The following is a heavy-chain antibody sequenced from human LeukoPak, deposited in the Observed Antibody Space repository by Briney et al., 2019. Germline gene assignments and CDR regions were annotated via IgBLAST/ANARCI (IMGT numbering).Heavy chain of an antibody. D-gene: IGHD6-13*01. V-gene: IGHV1-18*01. J-gene: IGHJ4*02. Sequence: ASVTVSFTASGYTFTSYGISWVRQAPGQGLEWMGWISAYNGNTNYSQKLQGRVTMTTDTSTSTAYMELRSLRSDDTAVYYCARDKGDSSSWNFDYWGQGTLVTVSS. CDR2: ISAYNGNT. CDR3: ARDKGDSSSWNFDY. CDR1: GYTFTSYG.